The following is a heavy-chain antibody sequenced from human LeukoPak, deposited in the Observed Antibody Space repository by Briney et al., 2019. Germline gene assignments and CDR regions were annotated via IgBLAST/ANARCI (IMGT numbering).Heavy chain of an antibody. CDR3: AREGANVIVVVIKDGNFQH. Sequence: GASVKVSCKASGYTFTDYYIHWVRQAPGQGLEWMGWINPNSGGTSFAQKFQGRISLTRDTSVSTAYMELSRLTSDDTAVYYCAREGANVIVVVIKDGNFQHWGQGTLVTVSS. CDR1: GYTFTDYY. D-gene: IGHD3-22*01. J-gene: IGHJ1*01. CDR2: INPNSGGT. V-gene: IGHV1-2*02.